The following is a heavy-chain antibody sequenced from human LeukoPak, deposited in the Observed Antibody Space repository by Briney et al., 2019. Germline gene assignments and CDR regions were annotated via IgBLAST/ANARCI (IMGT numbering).Heavy chain of an antibody. CDR3: ARVTGGYCSRTSCYTDYYYYMDV. CDR2: ISAYNGNT. CDR1: GYTFTSYG. D-gene: IGHD2-2*03. Sequence: GASVKVSCKASGYTFTSYGISWVRQAPGQGLEWMGWISAYNGNTNYAQKLQGRVTMTTDTSTSTAYMELRSLRSDDTAVYNCARVTGGYCSRTSCYTDYYYYMDVWGKGTTVTVSS. V-gene: IGHV1-18*01. J-gene: IGHJ6*03.